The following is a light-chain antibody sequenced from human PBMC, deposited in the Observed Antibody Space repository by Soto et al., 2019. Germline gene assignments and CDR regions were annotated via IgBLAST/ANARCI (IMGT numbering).Light chain of an antibody. V-gene: IGKV3-20*01. CDR2: DTS. CDR3: QQCCSSPS. J-gene: IGKJ1*01. CDR1: QSVSSSY. Sequence: EIVLTQSPGTLSLSPGERATLSCRASQSVSSSYLAWYQQKPGQAPRLLIYDTSSRATGIPERFSGSGSGTDFTLAISRLEPEDFAVYYCQQCCSSPSFGQGTKVELK.